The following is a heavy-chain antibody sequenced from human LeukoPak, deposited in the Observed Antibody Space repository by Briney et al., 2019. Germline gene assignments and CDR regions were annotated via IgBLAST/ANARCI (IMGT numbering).Heavy chain of an antibody. CDR1: GFTFSSYW. CDR3: ATDGRDDYSNSNLDY. J-gene: IGHJ4*02. V-gene: IGHV3-7*01. D-gene: IGHD4-11*01. CDR2: IKQDGSEK. Sequence: GGSLRLSCSASGFTFSSYWMSWVRQAPGKGLEWVANIKQDGSEKYYVDSVKGRFTISRDNAKNSLYLQMNSLRAEDTAVYYCATDGRDDYSNSNLDYWGQGTLVTVSS.